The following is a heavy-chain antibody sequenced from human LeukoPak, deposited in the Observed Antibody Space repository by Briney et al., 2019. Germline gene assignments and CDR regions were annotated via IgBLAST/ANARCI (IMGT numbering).Heavy chain of an antibody. Sequence: SETLSLTCAVSGGSISSGGYSWSWIRQPPGKGLEWIGYIYHSGSTYYNPSLKSRVTISVDRSKNQFSLRLSSVTAADTAVYYCARGPRMVRGVIRPYYFDYWGQGTLVTVSS. D-gene: IGHD3-10*01. V-gene: IGHV4-30-2*01. CDR3: ARGPRMVRGVIRPYYFDY. CDR1: GGSISSGGYS. CDR2: IYHSGST. J-gene: IGHJ4*02.